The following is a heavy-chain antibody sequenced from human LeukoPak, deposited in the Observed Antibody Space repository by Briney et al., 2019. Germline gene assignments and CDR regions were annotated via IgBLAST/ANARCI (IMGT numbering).Heavy chain of an antibody. D-gene: IGHD3-22*01. J-gene: IGHJ3*02. Sequence: ASVKVSCKASGYTFTGYYMHWVRQAPGQGLEWMGWINPNSGGTNYAQKFQGRVTITADESTSTAYMELSSLRSEDTAVYYCARGELGYDSSAYSEGNAFDIWGQGTMVTVSS. CDR1: GYTFTGYY. V-gene: IGHV1-2*02. CDR3: ARGELGYDSSAYSEGNAFDI. CDR2: INPNSGGT.